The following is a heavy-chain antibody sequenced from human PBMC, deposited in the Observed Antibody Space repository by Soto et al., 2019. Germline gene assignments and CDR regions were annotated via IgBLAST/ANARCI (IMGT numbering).Heavy chain of an antibody. D-gene: IGHD4-17*01. V-gene: IGHV4-39*01. J-gene: IGHJ4*02. Sequence: SETLSLTCTVSGGSITSSSYYWGWIRQPPGKGLEWIGGIYYSGRSYYNPSLKRRVTMSVDTSKNQFSLTLNSVTAADAAVYYCARQRTTVVTQAYFDHWGQGTLVTVSS. CDR3: ARQRTTVVTQAYFDH. CDR1: GGSITSSSYY. CDR2: IYYSGRS.